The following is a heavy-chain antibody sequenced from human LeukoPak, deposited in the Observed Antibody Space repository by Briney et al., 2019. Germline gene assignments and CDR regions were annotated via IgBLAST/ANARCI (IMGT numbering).Heavy chain of an antibody. Sequence: SETLSLTCAVYGGSFSGYYWSWIRQPPGKGLEWIGEINHSGSTNYNPSLKSRVTISVDTSKNQFSLKLSSVTAADTAVYYCARGKSNVDTAYDYWGQGTLVTASS. CDR3: ARGKSNVDTAYDY. CDR1: GGSFSGYY. D-gene: IGHD5-18*01. V-gene: IGHV4-34*01. CDR2: INHSGST. J-gene: IGHJ4*02.